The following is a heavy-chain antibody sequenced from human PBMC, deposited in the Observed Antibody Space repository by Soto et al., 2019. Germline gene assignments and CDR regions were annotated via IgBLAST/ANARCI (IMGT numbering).Heavy chain of an antibody. CDR3: ASDYRGSRYSSSSETWFDP. Sequence: ASVKVCCKASGYTFTSYGISWVRQAPGQGLEWMGWISAYNGNTNYAQKLQGRVTMTTDTSTSTAYMELRSLRSDDTAVYYCASDYRGSRYSSSSETWFDPWGQGTPVTVSS. V-gene: IGHV1-18*01. CDR1: GYTFTSYG. D-gene: IGHD6-6*01. J-gene: IGHJ5*02. CDR2: ISAYNGNT.